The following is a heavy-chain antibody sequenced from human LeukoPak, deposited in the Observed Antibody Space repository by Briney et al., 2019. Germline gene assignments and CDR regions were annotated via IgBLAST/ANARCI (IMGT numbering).Heavy chain of an antibody. V-gene: IGHV3-53*04. CDR1: GFTFSDYY. Sequence: PGGSLRLSCAASGFTFSDYYMSWVRQAPGKGLEWVSVIYSGGSTYYADSVKGRFTISRHNSKNTLYLQMNSLRAEDTAVYYCARDHKSNWGQGTLVTVSS. J-gene: IGHJ4*02. CDR3: ARDHKSN. CDR2: IYSGGST.